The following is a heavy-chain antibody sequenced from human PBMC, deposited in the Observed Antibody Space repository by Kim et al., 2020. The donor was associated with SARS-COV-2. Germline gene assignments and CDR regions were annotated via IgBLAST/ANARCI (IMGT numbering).Heavy chain of an antibody. J-gene: IGHJ4*02. CDR1: GGSISSSSYY. V-gene: IGHV4-39*07. Sequence: SETLSLTCTVSGGSISSSSYYWGWIRQPPGKGLEWIGSIYYSGSTYYNPSLKSRVTISVDTSKNQFSLKLSSVTAADTAVYYCARLGGWYIWNYWGQGTLVTVSS. CDR2: IYYSGST. D-gene: IGHD1-1*01. CDR3: ARLGGWYIWNY.